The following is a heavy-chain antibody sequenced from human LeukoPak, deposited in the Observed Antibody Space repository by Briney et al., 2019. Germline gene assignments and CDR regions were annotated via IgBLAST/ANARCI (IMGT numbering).Heavy chain of an antibody. CDR2: MYYSGIT. CDR3: ARLPMAVTPHVDY. V-gene: IGHV4-59*01. D-gene: IGHD2-21*02. J-gene: IGHJ4*02. Sequence: PSETLSLTCTVSGGSITSYYRSWIRQFPGKGLEWIGFMYYSGITNYNPSLKSRVTISLGMSKNQFSLKLSSVTAADTAVYYCARLPMAVTPHVDYWGQGTLVTVSS. CDR1: GGSITSYY.